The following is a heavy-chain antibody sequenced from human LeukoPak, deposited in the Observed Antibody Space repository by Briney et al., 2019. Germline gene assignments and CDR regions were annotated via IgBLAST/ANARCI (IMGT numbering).Heavy chain of an antibody. Sequence: GGSLRLSCAASGFTFSSYSMNWVRQAPGKGLEWVSSISSSSSYIYYADSVKRRFTISRDNAKNSLYLQMNSLRAEDTAVYYCARASGYCPPFDYWGQGTLVTVSS. V-gene: IGHV3-21*01. CDR3: ARASGYCPPFDY. J-gene: IGHJ4*02. CDR1: GFTFSSYS. D-gene: IGHD3-22*01. CDR2: ISSSSSYI.